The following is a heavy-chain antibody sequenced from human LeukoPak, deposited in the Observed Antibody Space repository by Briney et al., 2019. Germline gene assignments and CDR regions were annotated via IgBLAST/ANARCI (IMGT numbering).Heavy chain of an antibody. CDR1: GFTFDDYA. Sequence: GGSLRLSCAASGFTFDDYAMSWVRQAPGKGLEWVSAISGSGGSTYYADSVKGRFTISRDNSKNTLYLQMNSLRAEDTAVYYCAKGYSYGPSKYYFDYWGQGTLVTVSS. J-gene: IGHJ4*02. CDR2: ISGSGGST. D-gene: IGHD5-18*01. V-gene: IGHV3-23*01. CDR3: AKGYSYGPSKYYFDY.